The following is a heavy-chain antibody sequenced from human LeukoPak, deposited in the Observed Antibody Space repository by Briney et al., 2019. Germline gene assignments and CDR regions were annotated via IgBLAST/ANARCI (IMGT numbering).Heavy chain of an antibody. D-gene: IGHD3-22*01. J-gene: IGHJ4*02. CDR3: ARGSDDSSGYYLFYFDY. Sequence: GGSLRLSCAASGFTFSSYAMSWVRQAPGKGLEWVSAISGSGGSTYYADSVKGRFTISRDNSKNTLYLQMNSLRAEDTAVYYCARGSDDSSGYYLFYFDYWGQGTLVTVSS. V-gene: IGHV3-23*01. CDR2: ISGSGGST. CDR1: GFTFSSYA.